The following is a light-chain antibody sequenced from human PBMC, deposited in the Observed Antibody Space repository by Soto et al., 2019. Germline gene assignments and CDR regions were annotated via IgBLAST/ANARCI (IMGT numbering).Light chain of an antibody. CDR3: STYASSSNV. Sequence: QSVLTQPPSASGSTVQSVAISCTRTSRAVGGYNYVSWYQQHPGKAPKLMICEGNKRPSGFPDRFSGSKSVNTDSRTVAGLQAEDEADYYCSTYASSSNVFGTGTKVTGL. CDR2: EGN. V-gene: IGLV2-8*01. CDR1: SRAVGGYNY. J-gene: IGLJ1*01.